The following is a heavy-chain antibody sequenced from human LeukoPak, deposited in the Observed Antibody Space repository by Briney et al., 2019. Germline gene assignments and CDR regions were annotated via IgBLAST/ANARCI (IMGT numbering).Heavy chain of an antibody. V-gene: IGHV3-74*01. CDR2: IKSDGTAT. J-gene: IGHJ4*02. CDR3: AREDYSNYFDY. Sequence: GRSLRLSCAASGFTFSSFWMHWVRQAPGKGLVWVSRIKSDGTATTDADSVKGRFTISRDNAKNTLYLQMNSLRAEDTAVYYCAREDYSNYFDYWGQGTLVTVSS. D-gene: IGHD4-11*01. CDR1: GFTFSSFW.